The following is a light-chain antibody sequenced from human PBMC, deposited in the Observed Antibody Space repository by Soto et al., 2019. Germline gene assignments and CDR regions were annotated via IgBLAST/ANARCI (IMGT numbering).Light chain of an antibody. V-gene: IGLV2-14*01. CDR2: EVS. J-gene: IGLJ1*01. Sequence: QSVLTQPASVSASPGQSITISCTGTSSDVGGYNYVSGYQQHPGKAPKLMIYEVSNRPSGVSNRFSGSKSANTASLTISWLQAEDEADYYCSSYTSSNTLVFGTGTKLTVL. CDR1: SSDVGGYNY. CDR3: SSYTSSNTLV.